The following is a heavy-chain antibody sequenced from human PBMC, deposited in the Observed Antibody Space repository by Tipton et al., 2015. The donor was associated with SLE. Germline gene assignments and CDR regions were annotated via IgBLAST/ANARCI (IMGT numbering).Heavy chain of an antibody. D-gene: IGHD6-19*01. Sequence: TLSLTCTVSGGSISSSSYYWGWIRQPPGKGLEWIGSIYYSGSTNYNPSLKSRVTISVDTSKNQFSLKLSSVTAADTAVYYCARDSSGWLYYYYGMDVWGQGTTVTVSS. CDR3: ARDSSGWLYYYYGMDV. V-gene: IGHV4-39*07. CDR2: IYYSGST. CDR1: GGSISSSSYY. J-gene: IGHJ6*02.